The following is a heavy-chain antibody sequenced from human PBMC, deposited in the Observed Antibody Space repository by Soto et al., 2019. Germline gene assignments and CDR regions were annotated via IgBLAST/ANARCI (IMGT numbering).Heavy chain of an antibody. CDR2: ISGSGGST. V-gene: IGHV3-23*01. CDR1: VFPFSSYA. CDR3: AKRFRVDWFDP. J-gene: IGHJ5*02. D-gene: IGHD3-10*01. Sequence: GGSLRLSCAASVFPFSSYAMSWVRQAPGKGLEWVSAISGSGGSTYYADSVKGRFTISRDNSKNTLYLQMNSLRAEDTAVYYCAKRFRVDWFDPWGQGTLVTVSS.